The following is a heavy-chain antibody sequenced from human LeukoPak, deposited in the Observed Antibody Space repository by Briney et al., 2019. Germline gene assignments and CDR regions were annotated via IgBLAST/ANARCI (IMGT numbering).Heavy chain of an antibody. J-gene: IGHJ4*02. CDR1: GFTFSRYW. V-gene: IGHV3-7*01. CDR3: ARLSEQQDYFDC. Sequence: GGSLRLSCAASGFTFSRYWMSWVRQAPGKGLEWVANINQDGSEKYYVDSVKGRFTISRDNAKNSLYLQMNSLRAEDTAVCYCARLSEQQDYFDCWGQGALVTVSS. D-gene: IGHD6-13*01. CDR2: INQDGSEK.